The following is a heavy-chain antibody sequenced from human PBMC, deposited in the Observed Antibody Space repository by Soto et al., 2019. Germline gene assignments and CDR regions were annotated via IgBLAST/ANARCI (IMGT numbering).Heavy chain of an antibody. J-gene: IGHJ6*02. Sequence: SETLSLTCTVSGGSISSSSYYWGWIRQPPGKGLEWIGSIYYSGSTYYNPSLKSRVTISVDTSKNQFSLKLSSVTAADTAVYYCAREVGAAAAGTDYYYGMDVWGQGTTVTVSS. CDR1: GGSISSSSYY. V-gene: IGHV4-39*02. D-gene: IGHD6-13*01. CDR3: AREVGAAAAGTDYYYGMDV. CDR2: IYYSGST.